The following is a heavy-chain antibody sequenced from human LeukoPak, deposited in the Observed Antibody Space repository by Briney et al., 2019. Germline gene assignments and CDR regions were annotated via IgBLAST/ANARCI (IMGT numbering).Heavy chain of an antibody. J-gene: IGHJ4*02. CDR1: GFTFSSYS. CDR2: ISSSSSYI. CDR3: ARGSGYDFFDY. V-gene: IGHV3-21*01. D-gene: IGHD5-12*01. Sequence: GGSLRLSCAASGFTFSSYSMNWVRQAPGKGLEWVSSISSSSSYIYYADSVRGRFTISRDNAKNSLYLQMNNLRAEDTAVYYCARGSGYDFFDYWGQGTLVTVSS.